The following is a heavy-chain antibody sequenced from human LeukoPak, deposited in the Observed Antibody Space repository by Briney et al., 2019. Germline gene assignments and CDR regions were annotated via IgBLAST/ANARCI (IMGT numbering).Heavy chain of an antibody. CDR1: GFTVSSNY. V-gene: IGHV3-53*01. CDR3: AKDRIKWELLYRDAFDI. Sequence: GGSLRLSCAASGFTVSSNYMSWVRQAPGKGLEWVSVIYSGGSTYYADSVKGRFTISRDNSKNTLYLQMNSLRAEDTAVYYCAKDRIKWELLYRDAFDIWGQGTMVTVSS. D-gene: IGHD1-26*01. CDR2: IYSGGST. J-gene: IGHJ3*02.